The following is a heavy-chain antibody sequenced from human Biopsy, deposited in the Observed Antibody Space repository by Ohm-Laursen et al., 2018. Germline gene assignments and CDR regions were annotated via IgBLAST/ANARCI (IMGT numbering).Heavy chain of an antibody. D-gene: IGHD3-10*01. V-gene: IGHV3-33*08. CDR1: GFTFSSYG. J-gene: IGHJ3*02. CDR2: IWYNGFNR. CDR3: ATSTMVRSSGHAFDI. Sequence: SLRLSCTASGFTFSSYGMHWVRQAPGKGLEWVAFIWYNGFNRYYADSVKGRFTISRDNSKNTLDLQMNSLRAEDTAVYYCATSTMVRSSGHAFDIWGQGTVVTVS.